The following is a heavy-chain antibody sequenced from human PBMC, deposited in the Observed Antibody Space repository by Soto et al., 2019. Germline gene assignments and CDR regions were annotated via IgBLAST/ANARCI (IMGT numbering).Heavy chain of an antibody. J-gene: IGHJ4*02. Sequence: GESLKISCKGSGYSFTSYLISWVRQMPGTGLEWMGRIDPSDSYTNYSPSFQGHVTISADKSISTAYLQWSSLKASDTAMYYCASPLRYDFWSGYVFDYWGQGTLVTVSS. D-gene: IGHD3-3*01. CDR3: ASPLRYDFWSGYVFDY. CDR1: GYSFTSYL. CDR2: IDPSDSYT. V-gene: IGHV5-10-1*01.